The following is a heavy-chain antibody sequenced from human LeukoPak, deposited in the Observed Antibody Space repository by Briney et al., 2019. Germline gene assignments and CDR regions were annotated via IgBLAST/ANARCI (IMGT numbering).Heavy chain of an antibody. CDR1: GFTFSDYY. CDR2: ISSSGSTI. D-gene: IGHD3-22*01. V-gene: IGHV3-11*01. Sequence: GGSLRLSCAASGFTFSDYYMSWIRQAPGKGLEWVSYISSSGSTIYYPDSVKGRFTISRDNAKNSLYLQMNSLRAEDTAVYYCARDRLDSSGYYYAYWGQGTLVTVSS. CDR3: ARDRLDSSGYYYAY. J-gene: IGHJ4*02.